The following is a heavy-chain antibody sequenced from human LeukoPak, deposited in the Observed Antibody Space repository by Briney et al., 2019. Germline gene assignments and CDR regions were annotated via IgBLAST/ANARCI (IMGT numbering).Heavy chain of an antibody. V-gene: IGHV1-8*01. Sequence: ASVKVSCKASGYTFTSYDINWVRQATGQGLEWMGWMNPNSGNTGYAQKFQGRVTMTRNTSISTAYMELSSLGSEDTAVYYCARGGSLWFGELLLVAFDIWGQGTMVTVSS. CDR3: ARGGSLWFGELLLVAFDI. CDR2: MNPNSGNT. J-gene: IGHJ3*02. CDR1: GYTFTSYD. D-gene: IGHD3-10*01.